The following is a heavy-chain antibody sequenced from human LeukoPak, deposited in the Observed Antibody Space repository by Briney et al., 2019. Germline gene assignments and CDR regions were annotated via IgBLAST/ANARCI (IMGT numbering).Heavy chain of an antibody. CDR1: GGTFNSYA. Sequence: SVRVSCKASGGTFNSYAISWVRQVPGQGLEWMGRIIPIFGAVDYAQKFQGRVTITADNSTSTAYMELISLKSEDTAVYYCARGPIDMATDRPAEYFHHWGQGTLVTVSS. CDR2: IIPIFGAV. D-gene: IGHD5-24*01. J-gene: IGHJ1*01. V-gene: IGHV1-69*06. CDR3: ARGPIDMATDRPAEYFHH.